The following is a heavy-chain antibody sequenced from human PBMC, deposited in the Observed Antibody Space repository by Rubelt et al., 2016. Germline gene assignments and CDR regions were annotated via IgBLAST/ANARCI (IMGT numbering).Heavy chain of an antibody. CDR2: IYYSGST. CDR3: ARLLHDFWSGYNWFDP. D-gene: IGHD3-3*01. Sequence: QVQLQESGPGLVKPSETLSLTCTVSGGSVSSGSYYWGWIRQPPGKGLEWIGSIYYSGSTYYNPSLNSRVTISVDTSKNQFSRKLSSVTAADTAVYYCARLLHDFWSGYNWFDPWGQGTLVTVSS. V-gene: IGHV4-39*01. J-gene: IGHJ5*02. CDR1: GGSVSSGSYY.